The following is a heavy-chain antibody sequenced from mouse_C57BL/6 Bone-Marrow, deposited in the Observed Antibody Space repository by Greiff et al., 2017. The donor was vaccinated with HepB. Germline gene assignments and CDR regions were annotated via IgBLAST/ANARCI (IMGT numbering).Heavy chain of an antibody. J-gene: IGHJ2*01. Sequence: QVQLQQPGAELVKPGASVTLSCTASGYTFTSYWMHWVKQRPGQGLEWIGMIHPNSGSTNYNEKFKSKATLTVDKSSSTAYMQLSSLTSEDSAVYYCARAGSSYGWGQGTTLTVSS. CDR3: ARAGSSYG. D-gene: IGHD1-1*01. CDR1: GYTFTSYW. V-gene: IGHV1-64*01. CDR2: IHPNSGST.